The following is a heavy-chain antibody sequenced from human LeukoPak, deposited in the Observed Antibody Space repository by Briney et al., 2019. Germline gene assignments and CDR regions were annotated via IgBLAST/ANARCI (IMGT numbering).Heavy chain of an antibody. CDR1: GLTFSTSW. CDR3: ARWEVGMTGVQENT. V-gene: IGHV3-7*01. D-gene: IGHD1-20*01. CDR2: INSGGSAQ. Sequence: PGGSLRLSCVGSGLTFSTSWMNWVRQAPGKGLEWVANINSGGSAQRYVDSVKGRFTISRDNTKKSLYLQMNSLRVEDTAVYFCARWEVGMTGVQENTWGQGVLVTVSS. J-gene: IGHJ5*02.